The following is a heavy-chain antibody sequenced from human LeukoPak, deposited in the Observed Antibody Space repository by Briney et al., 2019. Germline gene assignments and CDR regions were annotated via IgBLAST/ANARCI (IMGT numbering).Heavy chain of an antibody. J-gene: IGHJ4*02. CDR2: IWYDGSNK. CDR1: GFTFSSYG. Sequence: GGSLRLSCAASGFTFSSYGMHWVRQAPGKGLEWVAVIWYDGSNKYYADSVKGRFTISRDNSKNTLYLQMNSLRAEDTAVYYCARDPRTIVGATDYWGQGTLVTVSS. D-gene: IGHD1-26*01. CDR3: ARDPRTIVGATDY. V-gene: IGHV3-33*01.